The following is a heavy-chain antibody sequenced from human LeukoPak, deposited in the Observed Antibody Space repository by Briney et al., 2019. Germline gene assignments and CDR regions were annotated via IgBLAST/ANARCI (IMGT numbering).Heavy chain of an antibody. Sequence: GGSLRLSCVASGFTFNNYWMNWVRQAPGRGLEWVGNIREDGSEKNYLDSVKGRFTISRENAKNSLYLQMDNLRAEDTAVYYCATDRREEPSNFDRNRFAYWGQGTLVTVSS. CDR2: IREDGSEK. D-gene: IGHD1-14*01. CDR1: GFTFNNYW. V-gene: IGHV3-7*05. J-gene: IGHJ4*02. CDR3: ATDRREEPSNFDRNRFAY.